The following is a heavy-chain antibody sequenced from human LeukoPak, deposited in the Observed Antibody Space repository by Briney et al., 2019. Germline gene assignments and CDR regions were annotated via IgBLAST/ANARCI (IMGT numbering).Heavy chain of an antibody. CDR1: GFTFSSYG. CDR3: AKVRVGTAHFDY. J-gene: IGHJ4*02. D-gene: IGHD2-15*01. V-gene: IGHV3-30*18. Sequence: GRSLRLSCAASGFTFSSYGMHWVRQAPGKGLEWVAVISYDGSNKYYADSVKGRFTISRDNSKNTLYLQMNSLRPEDTAVYYCAKVRVGTAHFDYWGQGTLVTVSS. CDR2: ISYDGSNK.